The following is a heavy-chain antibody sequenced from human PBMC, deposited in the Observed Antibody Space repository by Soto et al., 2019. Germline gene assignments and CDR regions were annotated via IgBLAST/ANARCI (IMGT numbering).Heavy chain of an antibody. CDR3: ARGSQYSSSPKHWYFDL. CDR1: GFTFSSYG. J-gene: IGHJ2*01. Sequence: PGGSLRLSCAASGFTFSSYGMNWVRQAPGKGLEWVSYISSSGSTIYYADSVKGRFTISRDNAKNSLYLQMNSLRAEDTAVYYCARGSQYSSSPKHWYFDLWGRGTLVTVSS. D-gene: IGHD6-6*01. V-gene: IGHV3-48*03. CDR2: ISSSGSTI.